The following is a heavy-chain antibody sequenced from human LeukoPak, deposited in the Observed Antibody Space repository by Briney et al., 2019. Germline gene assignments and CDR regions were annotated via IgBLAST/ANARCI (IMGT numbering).Heavy chain of an antibody. V-gene: IGHV4-34*01. J-gene: IGHJ2*01. CDR1: NGSFSDLY. CDR2: INHGGST. Sequence: SETLSLTCGVSNGSFSDLYWSWIRQTPGKGLEWIGEINHGGSTNYNPSLGSRVSISVDPSKKQFSLDLSSVTAADTAVYYCARGRVRFDLWGRGTLVTVSS. CDR3: ARGRVRFDL.